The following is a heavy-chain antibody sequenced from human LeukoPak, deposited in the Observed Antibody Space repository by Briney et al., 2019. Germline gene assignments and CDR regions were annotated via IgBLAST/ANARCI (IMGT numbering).Heavy chain of an antibody. V-gene: IGHV3-7*01. D-gene: IGHD4-11*01. J-gene: IGHJ6*03. CDR2: IKQDGSEK. Sequence: GSLRLSCAASGFTFSTYRMSWVRQAPGKGLEWVANIKQDGSEKHYVDSVKGRFTISRDNAKNSLYLQMSSLRAEDTAVYYCTRVEETATTAAIIRKYSYYYYYMDVWGKGNTVTVSS. CDR1: GFTFSTYR. CDR3: TRVEETATTAAIIRKYSYYYYYMDV.